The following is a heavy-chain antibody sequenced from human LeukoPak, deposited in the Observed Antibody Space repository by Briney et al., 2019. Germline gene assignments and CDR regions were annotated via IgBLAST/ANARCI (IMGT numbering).Heavy chain of an antibody. D-gene: IGHD1-26*01. CDR3: ARSELPTGKNAFDI. V-gene: IGHV1-58*02. J-gene: IGHJ3*02. CDR1: GFTFTSSA. Sequence: SVKVSCKASGFTFTSSAMQWVRQARGQRLEWIGWIVVGSGNTNYAQKFQERVTITRGTSASTAYMELSSLRSEDTAVYYCARSELPTGKNAFDIWGQGTMVTVSS. CDR2: IVVGSGNT.